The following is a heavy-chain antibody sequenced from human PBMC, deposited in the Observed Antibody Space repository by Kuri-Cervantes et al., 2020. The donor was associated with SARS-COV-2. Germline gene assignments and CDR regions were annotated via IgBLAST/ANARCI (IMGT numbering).Heavy chain of an antibody. V-gene: IGHV1-18*01. D-gene: IGHD1-26*01. CDR3: ARDPGPSGIYLSYYYSHYMDV. CDR2: ISPYNGNT. J-gene: IGHJ6*03. Sequence: ASVKVPCKASGYTFTSYGISWVRQAPGQGLAWMGWISPYNGNTNYAQKFQGRVTMTTDTSTSTAYLELRSLRSDDTAVYYRARDPGPSGIYLSYYYSHYMDVWGKGTTVTVSS. CDR1: GYTFTSYG.